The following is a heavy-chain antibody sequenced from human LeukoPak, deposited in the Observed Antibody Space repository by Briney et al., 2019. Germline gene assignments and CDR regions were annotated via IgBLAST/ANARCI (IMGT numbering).Heavy chain of an antibody. V-gene: IGHV3-11*01. J-gene: IGHJ4*02. CDR1: GFAFSDFY. CDR2: ISSSSSAI. Sequence: PGGSLRLSCAASGFAFSDFYTTWIRQAPGKGLEWVSYISSSSSAIYYADSVRGRFTIPRDNAKNSLYLQMNSLRAEDTALYYCARDIGVWGTYRRGAFDYWGQGILVTVSS. D-gene: IGHD3-16*02. CDR3: ARDIGVWGTYRRGAFDY.